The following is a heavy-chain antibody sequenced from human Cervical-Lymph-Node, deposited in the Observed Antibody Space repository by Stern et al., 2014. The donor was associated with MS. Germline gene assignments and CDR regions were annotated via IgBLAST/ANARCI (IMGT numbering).Heavy chain of an antibody. D-gene: IGHD1/OR15-1a*01. CDR1: GFTFSSSW. CDR3: ARDLAWNIGDS. CDR2: IKQDGSEK. V-gene: IGHV3-7*03. Sequence: VQLLESGGGFVQPGGCLRLSCAASGFTFSSSWMSWVRQAPGKGLDWVANIKQDGSEKYYVDSVKGRFTISRDNAKNSLYLRMCSLRAEDTAMYHCARDLAWNIGDSWGQGTLVTVSS. J-gene: IGHJ4*02.